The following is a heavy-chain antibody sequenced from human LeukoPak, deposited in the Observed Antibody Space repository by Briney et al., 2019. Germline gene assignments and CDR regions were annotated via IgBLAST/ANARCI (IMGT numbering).Heavy chain of an antibody. CDR2: ISRRSSQI. D-gene: IGHD5-12*01. CDR3: ARDRAAMARMGGMDA. Sequence: GGSLSLSCAASGFTFSNYDMNWVRQSPGEGLEWVSYISRRSSQIYNADSMKGRLTISRENAKRSLYLQVDSLRPEDTAMYYCARDRAAMARMGGMDAWGQGTTVTV. CDR1: GFTFSNYD. V-gene: IGHV3-21*01. J-gene: IGHJ6*02.